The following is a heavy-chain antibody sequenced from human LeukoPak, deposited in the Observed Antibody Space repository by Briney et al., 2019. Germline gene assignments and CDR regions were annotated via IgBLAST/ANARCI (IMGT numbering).Heavy chain of an antibody. J-gene: IGHJ6*04. CDR1: GFTFDDYA. D-gene: IGHD2-2*01. V-gene: IGHV3-9*01. CDR3: AKDLTCSSTSCHQMDV. Sequence: GRSLRLSCAASGFTFDDYAMHWVRQAPGKGLEWVSGISWNSGSIGYADSVKGRFTISRDNAKNSLYLQMNSLIAEDTALYYCAKDLTCSSTSCHQMDVWGKGTTVTVSS. CDR2: ISWNSGSI.